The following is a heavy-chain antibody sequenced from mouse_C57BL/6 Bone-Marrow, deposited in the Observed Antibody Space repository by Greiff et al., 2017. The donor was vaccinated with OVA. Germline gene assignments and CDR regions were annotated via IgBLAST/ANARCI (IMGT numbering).Heavy chain of an antibody. D-gene: IGHD2-4*01. CDR2: IWSDGST. V-gene: IGHV2-6*03. Sequence: VHLVESGPGLVAPSQSLSITCTVSGFSLTSYGVHWVRQPPGKGLEWLVVIWSDGSTTYNSALKSRLSISKDNSKSQVFLKMNSLQTDDTAMYYCARPYFEGYYAMDYWGQGTSVTVSS. CDR1: GFSLTSYG. J-gene: IGHJ4*01. CDR3: ARPYFEGYYAMDY.